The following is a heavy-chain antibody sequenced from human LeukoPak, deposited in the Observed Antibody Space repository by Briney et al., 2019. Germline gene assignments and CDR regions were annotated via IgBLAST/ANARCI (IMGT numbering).Heavy chain of an antibody. CDR2: IYYSGST. CDR3: ARAPRAKGFGELLRAFDI. D-gene: IGHD3-10*01. CDR1: GGSISSYY. V-gene: IGHV4-59*01. J-gene: IGHJ3*02. Sequence: PSETLSLTCTVSGGSISSYYWSWIRQPPGKGLEWIGYIYYSGSTNYNPSLKSRVTISVDTPKNQFSLKLNSVTAADTAVYYCARAPRAKGFGELLRAFDIWGQGTMVTVSS.